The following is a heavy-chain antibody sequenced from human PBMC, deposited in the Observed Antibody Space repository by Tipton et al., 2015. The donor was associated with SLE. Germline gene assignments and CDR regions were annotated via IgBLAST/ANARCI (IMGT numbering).Heavy chain of an antibody. CDR1: GGSISSYY. CDR2: INYSGST. CDR3: ASAHRGYSGYDSGRDYFFYYMDV. J-gene: IGHJ6*03. D-gene: IGHD5-12*01. V-gene: IGHV4-59*12. Sequence: TLSLTCTVSGGSISSYYWSWIRQPPGKGVEWNGYINYSGSTYYNPSLKSRVTIEEERSKNQFSLRLSSVTAADTAVYYCASAHRGYSGYDSGRDYFFYYMDVWGRGTTVTVSS.